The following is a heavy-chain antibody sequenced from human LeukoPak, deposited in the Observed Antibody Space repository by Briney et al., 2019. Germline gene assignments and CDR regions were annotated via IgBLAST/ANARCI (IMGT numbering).Heavy chain of an antibody. CDR2: IYPNSGAT. CDR3: GTLLSNGPFDY. CDR1: GYTFTSYY. J-gene: IGHJ4*02. Sequence: AASVKVSCKASGYTFTSYYMHWVRQAPGQGLEWMGWIYPNSGATKYAQKFQGRVTMTGDTSISTAYMELSGLRSDDTAVYYCGTLLSNGPFDYWGQGSLVTVSS. V-gene: IGHV1-2*02.